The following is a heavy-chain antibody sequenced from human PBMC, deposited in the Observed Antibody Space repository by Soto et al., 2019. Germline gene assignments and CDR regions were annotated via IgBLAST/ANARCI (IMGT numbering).Heavy chain of an antibody. CDR3: ARGKDGRRAGTYYFDMDV. Sequence: EEQLVESGGCLVQPGGSLRLSCAASGFSIRDYWMTWVRQAPGKGLDWVANIKQDGSEKFYVDSLKGRFTISRDNAKNSVYLLMNSLRADDTAVYYCARGKDGRRAGTYYFDMDVWGKGTTVTLSS. V-gene: IGHV3-7*01. CDR1: GFSIRDYW. D-gene: IGHD1-1*01. J-gene: IGHJ6*03. CDR2: IKQDGSEK.